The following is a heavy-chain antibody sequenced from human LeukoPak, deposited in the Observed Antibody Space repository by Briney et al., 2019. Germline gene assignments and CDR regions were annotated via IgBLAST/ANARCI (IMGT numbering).Heavy chain of an antibody. CDR3: AKLAATGGYYFDY. D-gene: IGHD6-13*01. CDR1: GFTFSSYG. Sequence: GGSLRLSCAASGFTFSSYGMHWVRQAPGKGLEWVAVISYDGSNKCYADSVKGRFTISRDNSKNTLYLQMNSLRAEDTAVYYCAKLAATGGYYFDYWGQGTLVTVSS. J-gene: IGHJ4*02. CDR2: ISYDGSNK. V-gene: IGHV3-30*18.